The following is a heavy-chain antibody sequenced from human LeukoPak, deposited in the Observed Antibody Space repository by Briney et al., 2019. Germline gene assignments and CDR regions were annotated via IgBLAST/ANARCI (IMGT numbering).Heavy chain of an antibody. D-gene: IGHD6-6*01. Sequence: ASVKVSCKASGGTFSSYAISWVRQAPGQGLEWMGRIIPILGIANYAQKFQGRVTITADKSTSTAYMELSSLRSDDTAFYYCARAPMGAAPLYWGQGTLVTVSS. CDR1: GGTFSSYA. CDR3: ARAPMGAAPLY. CDR2: IIPILGIA. J-gene: IGHJ4*02. V-gene: IGHV1-69*04.